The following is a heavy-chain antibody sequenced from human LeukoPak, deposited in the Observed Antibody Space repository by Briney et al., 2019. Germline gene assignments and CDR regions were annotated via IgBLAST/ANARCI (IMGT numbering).Heavy chain of an antibody. D-gene: IGHD4-17*01. Sequence: GASVKVSCKASGYTFTGYYIHWVRQAPGQGLEWMGWINSDTGGTIYAQNFQGRVTMTGDTSTTTAYMELSSLKSDDTAFYYCARDTITVTTPYFDCWGQGTLVTVPS. CDR2: INSDTGGT. J-gene: IGHJ4*02. CDR1: GYTFTGYY. V-gene: IGHV1-2*02. CDR3: ARDTITVTTPYFDC.